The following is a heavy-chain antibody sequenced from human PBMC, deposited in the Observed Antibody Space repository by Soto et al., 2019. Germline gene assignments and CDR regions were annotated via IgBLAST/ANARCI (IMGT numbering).Heavy chain of an antibody. D-gene: IGHD3-10*01. Sequence: EVQLLESGGGVVQPGGSLRLSCAASGFTFSSHAMTWVRQAPGKGLEWVSVISGSGGSTYYAGSVKGRFTMSRDNSNNTLYLQMTSLRAEDTAIYYCAHTPGMVRGVTGHYYYQYTDVWGKGTTVTVSS. CDR3: AHTPGMVRGVTGHYYYQYTDV. CDR1: GFTFSSHA. J-gene: IGHJ6*03. V-gene: IGHV3-23*01. CDR2: ISGSGGST.